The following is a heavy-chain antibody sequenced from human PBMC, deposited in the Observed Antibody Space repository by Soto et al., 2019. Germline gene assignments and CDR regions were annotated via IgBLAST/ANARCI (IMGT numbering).Heavy chain of an antibody. Sequence: QVLLQQWGAVLLKPSETLSLTCDVSGESFSGYYWTWLRQSPGKGLAWIGEINRSVGSHYSPSLESRVTMSLDTSKNPFSLNLPSVTAADTAVYYCARGPPTLATSFYYASLDVWGQGTRVTVSS. CDR3: ARGPPTLATSFYYASLDV. CDR2: INRSVGS. J-gene: IGHJ6*02. CDR1: GESFSGYY. D-gene: IGHD3-10*01. V-gene: IGHV4-34*01.